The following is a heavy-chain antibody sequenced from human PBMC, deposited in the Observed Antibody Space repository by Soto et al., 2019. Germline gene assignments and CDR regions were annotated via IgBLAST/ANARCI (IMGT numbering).Heavy chain of an antibody. Sequence: QVHLVESGGGVVQPGRSLRLSCAASGFTFRIYAMHWVRQAPGKGLECVAYISYDGSNKFYRDSVKGRFNISRDNSKNTLYLQINSLRYEDTAVYYCARGDREDIAVVVGARPGEYGVDVWGQGTTVTVSS. CDR3: ARGDREDIAVVVGARPGEYGVDV. CDR1: GFTFRIYA. V-gene: IGHV3-30-3*01. CDR2: ISYDGSNK. J-gene: IGHJ6*02. D-gene: IGHD2-15*01.